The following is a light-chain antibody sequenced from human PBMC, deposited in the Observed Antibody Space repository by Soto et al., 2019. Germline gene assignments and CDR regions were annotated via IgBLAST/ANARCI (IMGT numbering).Light chain of an antibody. CDR2: GVF. J-gene: IGKJ2*01. CDR3: QHDDGSPRN. Sequence: ETVLTQSPGPVSLYPGERATLSCTTSQRVRSNYLAWYQQKPGQAPRLVVYGVFNRATGIPDRFSGSGSGTDFTLTISGLEPEDSAVDYCQHDDGSPRNIGQGTKLEI. CDR1: QRVRSNY. V-gene: IGKV3-20*01.